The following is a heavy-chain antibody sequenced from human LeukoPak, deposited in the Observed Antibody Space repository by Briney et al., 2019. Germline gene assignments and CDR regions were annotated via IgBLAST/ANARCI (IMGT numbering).Heavy chain of an antibody. CDR3: ARAGRDGYYDYYYGMDV. CDR1: GFTFSSYA. CDR2: ISGSGGST. Sequence: PGGSLRLSCAASGFTFSSYAMSWVRQAPGKGLEWVSAISGSGGSTYYADSVKGRFTSSRDNCKNTLYLQMNSLRAEDTAVYYCARAGRDGYYDYYYGMDVWGQGTTVTVSS. D-gene: IGHD5-24*01. J-gene: IGHJ6*02. V-gene: IGHV3-23*01.